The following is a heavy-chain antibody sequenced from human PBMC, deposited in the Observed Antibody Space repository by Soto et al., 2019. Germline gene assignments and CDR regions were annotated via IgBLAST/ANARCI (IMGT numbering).Heavy chain of an antibody. D-gene: IGHD1-26*01. Sequence: QVQLQESGPGLVKPSETLSLTCTVSGGSISSYYWSWIQQPPGKGLEWIGFISYSGSTSYNPSLKSRVTISVDTSKNQFSLKLSSVTAADTAIYYCTRYTGTYYVYWGQGTLVTVSS. CDR3: TRYTGTYYVY. V-gene: IGHV4-59*01. CDR1: GGSISSYY. J-gene: IGHJ4*02. CDR2: ISYSGST.